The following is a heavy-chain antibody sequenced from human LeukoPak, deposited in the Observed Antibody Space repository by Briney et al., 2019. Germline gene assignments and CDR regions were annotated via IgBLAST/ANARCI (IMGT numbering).Heavy chain of an antibody. CDR2: ISSRGGTI. CDR3: ARQYSGSYPDY. J-gene: IGHJ4*02. Sequence: GGSLRLSCAAPGFPFSDYYMSWIRQAPGKGLEWVSYISSRGGTIYYVDSVKGRFTISRDNAKNSLYLQMNSLRAEDTAVYYCARQYSGSYPDYWGQGTLVTVSS. V-gene: IGHV3-11*01. D-gene: IGHD1-26*01. CDR1: GFPFSDYY.